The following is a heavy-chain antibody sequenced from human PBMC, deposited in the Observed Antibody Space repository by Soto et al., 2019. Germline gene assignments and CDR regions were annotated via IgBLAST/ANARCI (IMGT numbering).Heavy chain of an antibody. V-gene: IGHV3-23*01. J-gene: IGHJ4*02. Sequence: EVQLLESGGGLVQPGGSLRLSCAASGFTFSSYAMSWVRQAPGKGLQWVSTVSGNGVSTYYVDSVKGRFTISRDNSKKTLYLQMNSLRVEDTAVYYCAKGTGTFDSWGQGTLVTVSS. D-gene: IGHD3-9*01. CDR3: AKGTGTFDS. CDR1: GFTFSSYA. CDR2: VSGNGVST.